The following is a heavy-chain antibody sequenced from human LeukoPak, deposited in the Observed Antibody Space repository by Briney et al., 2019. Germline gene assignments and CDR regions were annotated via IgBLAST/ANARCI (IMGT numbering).Heavy chain of an antibody. CDR3: ARVGQIWPRGDY. V-gene: IGHV3-23*01. D-gene: IGHD5-18*01. CDR1: GFTFSSYA. Sequence: RGSLRLSCAASGFTFSSYAMSWVRQAPGKGLEWVSAISGSGGSTYYADSVKGRFTISRDNSKNTLYLQMNSLRAEDTAVYYCARVGQIWPRGDYWGQGTLVTVSS. CDR2: ISGSGGST. J-gene: IGHJ4*02.